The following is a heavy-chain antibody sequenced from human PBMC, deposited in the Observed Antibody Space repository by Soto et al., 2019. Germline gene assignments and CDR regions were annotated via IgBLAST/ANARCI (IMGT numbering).Heavy chain of an antibody. D-gene: IGHD2-15*01. CDR2: IYYTGST. V-gene: IGHV4-59*08. J-gene: IGHJ6*02. Sequence: PSETLSLTCTVSGGSISSYYWSWIRQPPGKGLEWIGYIYYTGSTNYNPSLKSRVTISVDTSKNQFSLKLTSVTAADTAVYYCARHAGDCGCANCNSAYCYNGLDVWGQGPTVTVSS. CDR3: ARHAGDCGCANCNSAYCYNGLDV. CDR1: GGSISSYY.